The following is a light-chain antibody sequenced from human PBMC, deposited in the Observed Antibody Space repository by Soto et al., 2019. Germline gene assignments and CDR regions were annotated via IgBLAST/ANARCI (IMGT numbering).Light chain of an antibody. V-gene: IGKV1-9*01. CDR1: QGISTY. CDR2: AAS. J-gene: IGKJ3*01. CDR3: QHFYDYPHA. Sequence: DIQLTQSPSFLSASVGDRVTMTCRASQGISTYLAWYQQKPGKAPKLLIYAASTLQSGVPSRFSGSGSGTEFALAISSLQPEDFATYYCQHFYDYPHAFGPGTKVDIK.